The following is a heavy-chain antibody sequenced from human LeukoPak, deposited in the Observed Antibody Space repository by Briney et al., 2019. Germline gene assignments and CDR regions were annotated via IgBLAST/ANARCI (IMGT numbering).Heavy chain of an antibody. CDR1: GFTFSSYG. J-gene: IGHJ5*02. V-gene: IGHV3-23*01. Sequence: GGSLRLSCAASGFTFSSYGMSWVRQAPGKGLEWVSAISGSGGSTYYADSVKGRFTISRDNSKNTLYLQMNSLRAEDTAVYYCAKVTLYGSGSPPLWFDPWGQGTLVTVSS. CDR2: ISGSGGST. CDR3: AKVTLYGSGSPPLWFDP. D-gene: IGHD3-10*01.